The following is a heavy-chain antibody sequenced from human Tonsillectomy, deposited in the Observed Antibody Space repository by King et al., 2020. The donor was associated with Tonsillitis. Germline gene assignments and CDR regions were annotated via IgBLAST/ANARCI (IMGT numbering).Heavy chain of an antibody. CDR2: VYYSGST. D-gene: IGHD3-16*01. V-gene: IGHV4-59*01. Sequence: QLQESGPGLVKPSETLSLTCTVSGGASSSYYWSWIRQPPGKGLEWIGYVYYSGSTNYNPSLKSRVTISVDTSKNQFSLKLSSVTAADTAVYYCARDVRGGFDYWGQGTLVTVSS. CDR1: GGASSSYY. J-gene: IGHJ4*02. CDR3: ARDVRGGFDY.